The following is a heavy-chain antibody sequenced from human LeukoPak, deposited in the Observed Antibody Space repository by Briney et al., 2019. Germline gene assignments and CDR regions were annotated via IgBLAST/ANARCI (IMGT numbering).Heavy chain of an antibody. CDR3: TRETDSSGYLPDY. J-gene: IGHJ4*02. Sequence: ASVKVSCKASGYTFTSYDINWVRQAPGQGLEWMGWMNPNSGNAGYAQKIQGRVTITRNTSISTAYMELSSLRSEDTAVYYCTRETDSSGYLPDYWGEGALVTVSS. CDR1: GYTFTSYD. D-gene: IGHD3-22*01. V-gene: IGHV1-8*03. CDR2: MNPNSGNA.